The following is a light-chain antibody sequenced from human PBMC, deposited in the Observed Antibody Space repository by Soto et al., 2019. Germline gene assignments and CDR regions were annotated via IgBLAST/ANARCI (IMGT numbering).Light chain of an antibody. V-gene: IGKV1-17*01. J-gene: IGKJ2*01. CDR3: LHHNGYPPV. CDR2: LAS. CDR1: QHITND. Sequence: DIQMTQSPSSLSASVGDTVTITCRASQHITNDCAWYQQKAGRAPKCLILLASRLQTGGPSRFSGSGSGTEFTLTISSLQPEDFATYYWLHHNGYPPVFGQGTKVEIK.